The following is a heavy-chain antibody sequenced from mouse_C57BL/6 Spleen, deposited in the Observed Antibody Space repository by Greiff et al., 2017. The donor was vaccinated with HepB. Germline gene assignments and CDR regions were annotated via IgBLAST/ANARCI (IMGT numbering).Heavy chain of an antibody. D-gene: IGHD1-1*02. CDR1: GFTFSSYA. V-gene: IGHV5-9-1*02. Sequence: EVQLVESGEGLVKPGGSLKLSCAASGFTFSSYAMSWVRQTPEKRLEWVAYISSGGDYIYYADTVKGRFTISRDNARNTLYLQMSSLKSEDTAMYYCTRAPGGYWYFDVWGTGTTVTVSS. CDR2: ISSGGDYI. CDR3: TRAPGGYWYFDV. J-gene: IGHJ1*03.